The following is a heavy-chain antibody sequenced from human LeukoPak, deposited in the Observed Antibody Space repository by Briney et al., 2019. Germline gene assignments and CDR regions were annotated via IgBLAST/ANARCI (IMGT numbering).Heavy chain of an antibody. CDR1: GFTFSDYY. J-gene: IGHJ4*02. CDR3: ARGRYCIGGSCSGSYFDY. D-gene: IGHD2-15*01. Sequence: PGGSLRLSCAASGFTFSDYYMNWVRQAPGKGLEWVSGISGSGGSTYYADSVKGRFTISRDNSKNTLYLQMNSLRAEDTALYYSARGRYCIGGSCSGSYFDYWGQGTLVTVSS. CDR2: ISGSGGST. V-gene: IGHV3-23*01.